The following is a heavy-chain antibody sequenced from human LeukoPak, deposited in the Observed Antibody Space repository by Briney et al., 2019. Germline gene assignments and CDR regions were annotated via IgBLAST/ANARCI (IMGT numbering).Heavy chain of an antibody. CDR1: GYTFTNNW. Sequence: ASVKVSCKTSGYTFTNNWMHWVRQAPGQGLEWVGVINPTGTSTLYAQNFQGRVTLTRDMSTTTDYMELRSLTSEDTAVCYCARDHSVGDIAWWFDPWGQGTLVSVSS. CDR3: ARDHSVGDIAWWFDP. J-gene: IGHJ5*02. D-gene: IGHD3-10*01. V-gene: IGHV1-46*01. CDR2: INPTGTST.